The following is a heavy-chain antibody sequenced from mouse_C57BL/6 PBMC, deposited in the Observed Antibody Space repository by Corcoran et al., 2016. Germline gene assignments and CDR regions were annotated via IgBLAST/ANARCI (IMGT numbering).Heavy chain of an antibody. V-gene: IGHV1-26*01. Sequence: EVQLQQSGPELVKPGASVKISCKASGYTFTDYYMNWVKQSHGKSLEWIGDINPNNGGTSYNQKFKGKATLTVDKSSSTAYMELRSLTSEDSAVYYCARSITVVDDYAMDYWGQGTSVTVSS. CDR1: GYTFTDYY. CDR2: INPNNGGT. J-gene: IGHJ4*01. CDR3: ARSITVVDDYAMDY. D-gene: IGHD1-1*01.